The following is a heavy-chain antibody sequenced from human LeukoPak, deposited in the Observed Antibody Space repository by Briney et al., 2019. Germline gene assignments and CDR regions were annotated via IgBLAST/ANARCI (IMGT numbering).Heavy chain of an antibody. CDR3: ARGYYHQYYFDY. V-gene: IGHV3-53*04. J-gene: IGHJ4*02. CDR1: GFTVSSNY. D-gene: IGHD3-22*01. Sequence: GGSLRLSCAASGFTVSSNYMSWVRQAPGKGLEWVSVIYSGGSTYYADSVKGRSTISRHNSKNTLYLQMNSLRAEDTAVYYCARGYYHQYYFDYWGQGTLVTVSS. CDR2: IYSGGST.